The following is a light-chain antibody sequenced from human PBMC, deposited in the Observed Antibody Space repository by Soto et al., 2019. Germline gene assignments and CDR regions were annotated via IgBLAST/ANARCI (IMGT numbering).Light chain of an antibody. CDR2: DVS. CDR1: SSDVGSYNY. V-gene: IGLV2-11*01. CDR3: CSYSGSDSLL. J-gene: IGLJ3*02. Sequence: SALTQPRSVSGSPGESVTISCSGTSSDVGSYNYVSWYQQYPGKAPKVMIYDVSERPSEVPVRFSGSKSGNTASLTISGLQAEDEAEYFCCSYSGSDSLLFGGGTKVTVL.